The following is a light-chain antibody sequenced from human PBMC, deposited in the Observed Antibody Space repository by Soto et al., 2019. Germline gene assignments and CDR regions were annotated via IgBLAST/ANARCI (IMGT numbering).Light chain of an antibody. CDR2: GTS. CDR1: QSVSSSY. CDR3: QQYGSSSLT. J-gene: IGKJ1*01. V-gene: IGKV3-20*01. Sequence: EVVLTQSPGTLSLSPGERATLSCRASQSVSSSYLAWYQQKPGQAPRLLMYGTSSWATGIPDRFSGSGSGTDFTLTISRLEPEDFAVYYCQQYGSSSLTFGQGTKVEIK.